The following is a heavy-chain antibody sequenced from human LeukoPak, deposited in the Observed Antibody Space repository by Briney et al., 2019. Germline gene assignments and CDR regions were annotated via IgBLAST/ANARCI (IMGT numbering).Heavy chain of an antibody. CDR3: AGDYKGRWNDDAFDI. J-gene: IGHJ3*02. CDR2: IYYSGST. V-gene: IGHV4-59*01. CDR1: GGSISSYY. D-gene: IGHD1-1*01. Sequence: SETLSLTCTVSGGSISSYYWSWIRQPPGKGLEWIGYIYYSGSTNYNPSLKSRVTISVDTSKNQFSLKLSSVTAADTAVYYCAGDYKGRWNDDAFDIWGQGTMVTVSS.